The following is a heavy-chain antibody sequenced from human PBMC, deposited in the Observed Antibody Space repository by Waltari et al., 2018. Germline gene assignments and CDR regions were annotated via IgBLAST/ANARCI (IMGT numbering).Heavy chain of an antibody. CDR2: ISSSSSTI. CDR1: GFTFSRYS. V-gene: IGHV3-48*01. J-gene: IGHJ4*02. D-gene: IGHD3-10*01. Sequence: EVQLVESGGGLVQPGGSLRLSCATSGFTFSRYSMNWVRQAPGKGLEWVSYISSSSSTIYYADSVKGRFTISRDNAKNSLYLQMNSLRAEDTAVYYCARDLYGSGSYDFDYWGQGTLVTVSS. CDR3: ARDLYGSGSYDFDY.